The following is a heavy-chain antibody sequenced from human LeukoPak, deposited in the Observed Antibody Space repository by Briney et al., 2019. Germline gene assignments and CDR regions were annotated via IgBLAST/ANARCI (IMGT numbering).Heavy chain of an antibody. D-gene: IGHD1-26*01. V-gene: IGHV2-26*01. CDR2: IFSNDEK. CDR1: GFSLSNARMG. Sequence: SGPVLVXPTETLTLTCTVSGFSLSNARMGVSWIRQPPGKALEWLAHIFSNDEKSYSTSLKSRLTISKDTSKSQVVLTMTNMDPVDTATYYCARIWWEPGSLAFDIWGQGTMVTVSS. CDR3: ARIWWEPGSLAFDI. J-gene: IGHJ3*02.